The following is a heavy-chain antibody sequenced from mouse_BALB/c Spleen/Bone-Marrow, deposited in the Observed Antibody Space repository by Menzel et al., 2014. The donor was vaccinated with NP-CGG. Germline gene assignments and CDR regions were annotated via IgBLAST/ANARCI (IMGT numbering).Heavy chain of an antibody. CDR1: GFTFSSYA. Sequence: EVKLMESGGGLVKPGGSLKLSCAASGFTFSSYAMSWVRRTPEKRLEWVATISSGGSYTYYPDSVKGRFTISKDNAKNTLYLQKSSLRSDDTAIYYCARHRITRLLDYWGQGTPLTISS. J-gene: IGHJ2*01. D-gene: IGHD2-4*01. CDR2: ISSGGSYT. CDR3: ARHRITRLLDY. V-gene: IGHV5-9-3*01.